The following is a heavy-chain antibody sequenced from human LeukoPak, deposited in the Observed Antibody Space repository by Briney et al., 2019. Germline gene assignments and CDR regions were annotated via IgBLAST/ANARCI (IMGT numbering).Heavy chain of an antibody. D-gene: IGHD5-18*01. CDR3: AKDSGPGYSYGYIDY. V-gene: IGHV3-23*01. CDR2: ISGNGVST. CDR1: GFTFSSCA. Sequence: HPGGSLRLSCAASGFTFSSCAMGWVRQASGKGLEWVSAISGNGVSTYYADSVEGRLTISRDNSKNTLYLQMNSLRAEDTAVYYCAKDSGPGYSYGYIDYWGQGTLVTVS. J-gene: IGHJ4*02.